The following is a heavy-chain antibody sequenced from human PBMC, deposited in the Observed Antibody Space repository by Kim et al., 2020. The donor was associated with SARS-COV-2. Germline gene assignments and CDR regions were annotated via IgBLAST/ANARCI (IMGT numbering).Heavy chain of an antibody. CDR3: ARIGYCSSTSCYNP. V-gene: IGHV4-59*08. J-gene: IGHJ5*02. CDR1: GGSISSYY. CDR2: IYYSGST. D-gene: IGHD2-2*02. Sequence: SETLSLTCTVSGGSISSYYWSWIRQPPGKGLEWIGYIYYSGSTNYNPSLKSRVTISVDTYKNQFSLKLSSVTAADTAVYYCARIGYCSSTSCYNPWGQGTLVTVSS.